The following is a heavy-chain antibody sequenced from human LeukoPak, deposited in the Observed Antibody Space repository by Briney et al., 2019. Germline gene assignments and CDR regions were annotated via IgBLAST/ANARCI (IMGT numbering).Heavy chain of an antibody. J-gene: IGHJ4*02. D-gene: IGHD3-22*01. V-gene: IGHV4-30-2*01. CDR1: GGSISSGGYA. CDR2: IYHSGST. Sequence: SETLSLTCAVSGGSISSGGYAWSWIRQPPGKGLGWIGYIYHSGSTYYNPSLKSRVTISVDRSKNQFSLKLSSVTAADTAVYYCARSFYYDSSGSYEWGQGTLVTVSS. CDR3: ARSFYYDSSGSYE.